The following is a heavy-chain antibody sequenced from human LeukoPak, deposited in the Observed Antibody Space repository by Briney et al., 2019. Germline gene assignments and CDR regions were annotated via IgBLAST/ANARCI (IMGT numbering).Heavy chain of an antibody. J-gene: IGHJ4*02. CDR2: IYYSGST. Sequence: SETLSLTCTVSGGSISSYYWSWIRQPPGKGLEWIGYIYYSGSTNYNPSLKSRVTISADTSENQFSLKLSSVTAADTAVYYCARDRGSYWGYFDYWGQGTLVTVSS. CDR1: GGSISSYY. V-gene: IGHV4-59*01. D-gene: IGHD1-26*01. CDR3: ARDRGSYWGYFDY.